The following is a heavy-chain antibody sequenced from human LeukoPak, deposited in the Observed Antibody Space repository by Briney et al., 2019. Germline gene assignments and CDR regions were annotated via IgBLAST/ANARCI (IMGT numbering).Heavy chain of an antibody. D-gene: IGHD3-3*01. CDR2: IRYDGSNK. Sequence: GGFLRLSCAASGLSFDDYGMSWVRQAPGKGLEWVAFIRYDGSNKYYADSVKGRFTISRDNSKNTLYLQMNSLRAEDTAVYYCAKDGWFLEWSFDYWGQGTLVTVSS. CDR3: AKDGWFLEWSFDY. CDR1: GLSFDDYG. V-gene: IGHV3-30*02. J-gene: IGHJ4*02.